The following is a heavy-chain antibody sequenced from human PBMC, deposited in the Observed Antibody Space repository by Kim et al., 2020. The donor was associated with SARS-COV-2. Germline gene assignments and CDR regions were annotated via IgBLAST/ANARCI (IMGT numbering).Heavy chain of an antibody. CDR1: GVTLSRFW. CDR2: IKQDGSAT. J-gene: IGHJ4*02. V-gene: IGHV3-7*01. Sequence: GGSLRLSCAASGVTLSRFWMHWVRHSPGKGLEWVADIKQDGSATYYGASVKGRFTIYRDNAKNSVYLQMNGLSAEDTAVYYCATCEETSPGGDYWGQVTLVTVSS. CDR3: ATCEETSPGGDY. D-gene: IGHD2-8*02.